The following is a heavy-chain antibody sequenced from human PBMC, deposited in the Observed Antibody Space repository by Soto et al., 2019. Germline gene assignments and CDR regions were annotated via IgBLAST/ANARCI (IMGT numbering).Heavy chain of an antibody. J-gene: IGHJ5*02. CDR2: IYYSGFT. Sequence: ASLILSLPSTVSGGSSTSGGYYWSWIRQHPGKGLEWIGYIYYSGFTYYNPSLKSRVTISVDTSKNQFSLKLSSVTAADTAVYYWDKWLDPWGQGTLVTVSS. CDR3: DKWLDP. V-gene: IGHV4-31*03. CDR1: GGSSTSGGYY.